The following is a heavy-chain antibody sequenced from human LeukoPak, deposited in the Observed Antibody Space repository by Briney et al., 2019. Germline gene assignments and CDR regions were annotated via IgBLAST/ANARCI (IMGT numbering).Heavy chain of an antibody. D-gene: IGHD6-19*01. Sequence: GGSLRLSCAASGFTVSSNYMSWVRQAPGKGLEWVSVIYSGGSTYYADSVKGRFTISRDNSKNTLYLQMNSLRAEDTAVYSCAREYSSGLSWFVPWGQGTLVTVSS. CDR3: AREYSSGLSWFVP. CDR1: GFTVSSNY. V-gene: IGHV3-53*01. CDR2: IYSGGST. J-gene: IGHJ5*02.